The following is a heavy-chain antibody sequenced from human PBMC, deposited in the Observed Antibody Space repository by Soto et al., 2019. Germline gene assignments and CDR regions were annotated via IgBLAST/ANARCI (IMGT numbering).Heavy chain of an antibody. Sequence: QVQLQESGPGLVKPSETLSLTCNVSGGSISTYYWTWIRQSAGKGLEWIGRIHGSGSTAYSPSLRGRLTMSVDTSKNQFSLKVTSVTAADTAVYYCVRVGAVAANGGFFDYWGQGTLVTVSA. CDR2: IHGSGST. J-gene: IGHJ4*02. V-gene: IGHV4-4*07. CDR1: GGSISTYY. CDR3: VRVGAVAANGGFFDY. D-gene: IGHD6-19*01.